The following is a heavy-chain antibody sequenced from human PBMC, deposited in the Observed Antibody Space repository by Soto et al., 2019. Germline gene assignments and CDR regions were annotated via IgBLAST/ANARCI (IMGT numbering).Heavy chain of an antibody. D-gene: IGHD6-19*01. CDR1: GFTLSGYY. J-gene: IGHJ5*02. CDR3: SSARDHASSGPERFGP. CDR2: ISSSSSYT. Sequence: GESLRLSCAASGFTLSGYYMSWIRQAPGQGLEWVSYISSSSSYTNYADSVKGRFTISRDNAKKSLYLLMNSLRAEDATVYYFSSARDHASSGPERFGPWGQGTLVIVTA. V-gene: IGHV3-11*06.